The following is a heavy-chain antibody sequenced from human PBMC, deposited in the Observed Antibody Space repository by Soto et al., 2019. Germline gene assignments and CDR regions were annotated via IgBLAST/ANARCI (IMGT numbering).Heavy chain of an antibody. CDR3: AGGGHIGVVTDSFDS. Sequence: ASVKLSCKSSGYPFNTYYLHWVRQAPGQGLEWMGMIHPSGGGSTYAQKFLGRVTMTMDSSTSTVFMELTSLRSADTAVYYCAGGGHIGVVTDSFDSWGQGTLVTVSS. CDR2: IHPSGGGS. J-gene: IGHJ4*02. D-gene: IGHD2-21*02. V-gene: IGHV1-46*02. CDR1: GYPFNTYY.